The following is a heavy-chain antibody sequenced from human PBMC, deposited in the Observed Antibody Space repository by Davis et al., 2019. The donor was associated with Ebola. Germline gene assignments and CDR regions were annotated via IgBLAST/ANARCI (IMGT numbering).Heavy chain of an antibody. Sequence: AISGSGGSTYYADSVKGRFTISRDNSKNTLYLQMNSLRAEDTDVYYCAKYSLGVWGQGTTVTVSS. D-gene: IGHD6-13*01. J-gene: IGHJ6*02. CDR2: ISGSGGST. V-gene: IGHV3-23*01. CDR3: AKYSLGV.